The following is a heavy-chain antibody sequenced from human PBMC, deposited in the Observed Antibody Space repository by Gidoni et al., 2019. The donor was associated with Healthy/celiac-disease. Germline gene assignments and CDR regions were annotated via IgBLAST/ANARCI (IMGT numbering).Heavy chain of an antibody. CDR1: GFTFSSYS. CDR2: ISSSSSTI. CDR3: ARDAYYGSGLLFDY. Sequence: EVQLVESGGGLVQPGGSLRLSCAASGFTFSSYSMNWVRQAPGKGLEWVSYISSSSSTIYYADSVKGRFTISRDNAKNSLYLQMNSLRDEDTAVYYCARDAYYGSGLLFDYWGQGTLVTVSS. D-gene: IGHD3-10*01. V-gene: IGHV3-48*02. J-gene: IGHJ4*02.